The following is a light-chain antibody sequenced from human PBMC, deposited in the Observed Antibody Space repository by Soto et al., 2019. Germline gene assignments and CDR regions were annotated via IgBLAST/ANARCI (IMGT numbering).Light chain of an antibody. Sequence: QSVLTQPPSVSGTPGQSITISCSGSSSNIGTYTLNWYQHLPGTDPKLLFSTYDQRPSGVADRFSGSKSGTSASLAISGLQPADEDDYYCAAWDARVNGVVFGGGTKLTVL. V-gene: IGLV1-44*01. CDR2: TYD. CDR1: SSNIGTYT. J-gene: IGLJ2*01. CDR3: AAWDARVNGVV.